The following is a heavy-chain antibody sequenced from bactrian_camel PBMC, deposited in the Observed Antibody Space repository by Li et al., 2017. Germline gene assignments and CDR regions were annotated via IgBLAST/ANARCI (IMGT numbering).Heavy chain of an antibody. CDR1: GYSVSSNC. D-gene: IGHD2*01. CDR2: TDRTGRGT. CDR3: AASDRSCGSWGGRYYTS. V-gene: IGHV3S6*01. Sequence: VQLVESGGGSVQAGESLRLSCAASGYSVSSNCMAWFRQAPGKAREGIAGTDRTGRGTYYAGPVKGRFTISQDNASQDSAGAKHTVWLQMNSLKPEDSGMYYCAASDRSCGSWGGRYYTSWGQGTQVTVS. J-gene: IGHJ4*01.